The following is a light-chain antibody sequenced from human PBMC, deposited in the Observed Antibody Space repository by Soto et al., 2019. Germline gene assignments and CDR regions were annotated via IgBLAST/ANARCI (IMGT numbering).Light chain of an antibody. J-gene: IGKJ2*01. CDR2: GAS. V-gene: IGKV3-20*01. CDR1: QSVYINS. CDR3: QQYGDSPFT. Sequence: EVVLTQSPGTLSLSPGESATLSCRASQSVYINSLAWYQHKRGRAPRLLIYGASTRATAVPDRFTGSGSGTDFALTISSLEPEDAALYYCQQYGDSPFTFGPGTNLDIK.